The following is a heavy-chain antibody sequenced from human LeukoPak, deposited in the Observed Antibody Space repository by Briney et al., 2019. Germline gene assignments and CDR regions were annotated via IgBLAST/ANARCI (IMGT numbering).Heavy chain of an antibody. J-gene: IGHJ4*02. Sequence: SETLSLTCAVYGGSFSGYYWSWIRQPPGKGLEWIGEINHSGSTNYNPSLKSRVTISVDTSKNQFSLKLSSVTAADTAVYYCAREGYYGSGRRGFDYWGQGTLVTVSS. CDR1: GGSFSGYY. V-gene: IGHV4-34*01. CDR3: AREGYYGSGRRGFDY. D-gene: IGHD3-10*01. CDR2: INHSGST.